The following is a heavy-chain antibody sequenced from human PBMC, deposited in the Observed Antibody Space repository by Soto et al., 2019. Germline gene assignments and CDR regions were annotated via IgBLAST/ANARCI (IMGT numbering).Heavy chain of an antibody. CDR1: RFTFSAYT. J-gene: IGHJ5*02. CDR2: ITSSSSYI. V-gene: IGHV3-21*01. Sequence: VGSLRLSCAASRFTFSAYTMSWVRQAPGKGLEWVSSITSSSSYIYYADSVKGRFTISRDDAKNSLYLQMNSLRAEDTAVYYCARDHIASSISMPLGWFDPWGQGTLVTVSS. D-gene: IGHD3-10*01. CDR3: ARDHIASSISMPLGWFDP.